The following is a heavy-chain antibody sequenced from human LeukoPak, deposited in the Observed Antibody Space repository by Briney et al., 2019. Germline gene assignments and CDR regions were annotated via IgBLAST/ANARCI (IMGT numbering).Heavy chain of an antibody. CDR1: GGSISSSSYY. V-gene: IGHV4-39*01. CDR3: ARQGYCGSTSCYVESYYFDY. Sequence: SETLSLTCTVSGGSISSSSYYWGWIRQPPGKGLEWIGSIYYSGSTYYNPSLKSRVTISVDTPKNQFSLKLSSVTAADTAVYYCARQGYCGSTSCYVESYYFDYWGQGTLVTVSS. D-gene: IGHD2-2*01. CDR2: IYYSGST. J-gene: IGHJ4*02.